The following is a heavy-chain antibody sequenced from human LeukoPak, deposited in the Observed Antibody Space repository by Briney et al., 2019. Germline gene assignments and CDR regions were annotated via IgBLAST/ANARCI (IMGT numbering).Heavy chain of an antibody. CDR1: GGTFSSYA. J-gene: IGHJ5*02. D-gene: IGHD3-22*01. CDR3: ARVDRGSGYYATSYNWFDP. CDR2: IIPIFGTA. Sequence: SVKVSCKASGGTFSSYAISWVRQAPGQGLEWMGGIIPIFGTANYAQKFQGRVTITADKSTSTAYMELSSLRSEDTAVYYCARVDRGSGYYATSYNWFDPWGQGTLVTVSS. V-gene: IGHV1-69*06.